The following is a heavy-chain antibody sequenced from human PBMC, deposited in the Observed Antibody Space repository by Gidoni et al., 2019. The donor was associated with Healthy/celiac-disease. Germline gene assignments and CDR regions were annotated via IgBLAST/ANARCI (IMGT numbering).Heavy chain of an antibody. D-gene: IGHD6-19*01. CDR1: GGTFSSYA. Sequence: QVQLVQSGAEVKKPGSSVKVSCKASGGTFSSYAISWVRPAPGQGLEWMGGIIPIFGTATYAQKFQGRVTITADESTSTAYMELSSLRSEDTAVYYCSRIAVAGTGDDDYWGQGTLVTVSS. CDR2: IIPIFGTA. J-gene: IGHJ4*02. V-gene: IGHV1-69*01. CDR3: SRIAVAGTGDDDY.